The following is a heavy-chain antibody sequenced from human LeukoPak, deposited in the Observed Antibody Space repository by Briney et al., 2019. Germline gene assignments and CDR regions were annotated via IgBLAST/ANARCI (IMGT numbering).Heavy chain of an antibody. CDR1: GFTVSSNY. J-gene: IGHJ6*02. V-gene: IGHV3-66*01. CDR2: IYSGGST. Sequence: GGSLRLSCAASGFTVSSNYMSWVRQAPGKGLEWVSVIYSGGSTYYADSVKGRFTISRDNSKNTLYLQMNSLRAEDTAVYYCARDRGYSYGPAIYYGMDVWGQGTTVTVSS. CDR3: ARDRGYSYGPAIYYGMDV. D-gene: IGHD5-18*01.